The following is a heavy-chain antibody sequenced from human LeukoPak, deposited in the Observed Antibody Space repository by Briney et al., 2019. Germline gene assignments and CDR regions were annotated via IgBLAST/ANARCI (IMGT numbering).Heavy chain of an antibody. CDR1: GFTFSSYA. CDR3: AKDLPDYSSGWYDY. CDR2: ISYDGSNK. D-gene: IGHD6-19*01. V-gene: IGHV3-30-3*01. Sequence: GGSLRLSCSASGFTFSSYAMHWVRQAPGKGLEWVAVISYDGSNKYYADSVKGRFTISRDNSKNTLYLQMNSLRAEDTAVYYCAKDLPDYSSGWYDYWGQGTLVTVSS. J-gene: IGHJ4*02.